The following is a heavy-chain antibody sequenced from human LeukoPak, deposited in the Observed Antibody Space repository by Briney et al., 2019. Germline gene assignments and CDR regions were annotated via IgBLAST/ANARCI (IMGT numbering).Heavy chain of an antibody. V-gene: IGHV3-7*01. D-gene: IGHD3-10*01. CDR1: GFTFSSYA. J-gene: IGHJ6*02. CDR2: IRQDGSAK. CDR3: TRDRQGPKLYEMHV. Sequence: QPGGSLRLSCAASGFTFSSYAMHWVRQAPGKGLEWVANIRQDGSAKYYLDSVKGRFTISRDNAKNSLYLQMNSLRAEDTAVYSCTRDRQGPKLYEMHVWGQGTTVTVSS.